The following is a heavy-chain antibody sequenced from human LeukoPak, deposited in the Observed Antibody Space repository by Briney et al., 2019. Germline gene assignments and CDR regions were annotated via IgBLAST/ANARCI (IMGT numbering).Heavy chain of an antibody. CDR1: GGSISSYY. Sequence: PSQTLSLTCTVSGGSISSYYWSWIRQPAGKGLEWIGRIYTSGNSHYNPSLKSRITLSIDTSKNQFSLKLTSVTAADTAVYYCAGAFDIWGQGTMVTVSS. J-gene: IGHJ3*02. CDR3: AGAFDI. V-gene: IGHV4-4*07. CDR2: IYTSGNS.